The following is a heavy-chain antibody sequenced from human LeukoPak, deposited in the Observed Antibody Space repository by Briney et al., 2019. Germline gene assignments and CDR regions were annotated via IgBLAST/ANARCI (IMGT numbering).Heavy chain of an antibody. J-gene: IGHJ6*03. CDR2: IYSGGST. CDR3: AKDGLPGSGSHYYYYMDV. D-gene: IGHD3-10*01. Sequence: GGSLRLSCAASGFTVSSNYMSWVRQAPGKGLEWVSVIYSGGSTYYADSVKGRFTISRDNSKNTLYLQMNSLRAEDTAVYYCAKDGLPGSGSHYYYYMDVWGKGTTVTISS. CDR1: GFTVSSNY. V-gene: IGHV3-66*01.